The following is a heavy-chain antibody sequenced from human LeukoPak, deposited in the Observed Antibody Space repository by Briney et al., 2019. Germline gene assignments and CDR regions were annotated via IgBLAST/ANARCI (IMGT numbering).Heavy chain of an antibody. CDR3: ARHYGSTTKHNWFDP. D-gene: IGHD1-1*01. J-gene: IGHJ5*02. CDR2: IYPDDSDT. Sequence: GESLKISCKVSGYSFTNYWIGWVRQMPGKGLEWMGIIYPDDSDTRYSPSFQGQVTISADKSISTAYLQWSSLKASDTAMYYCARHYGSTTKHNWFDPWGQGTLVTVSS. CDR1: GYSFTNYW. V-gene: IGHV5-51*01.